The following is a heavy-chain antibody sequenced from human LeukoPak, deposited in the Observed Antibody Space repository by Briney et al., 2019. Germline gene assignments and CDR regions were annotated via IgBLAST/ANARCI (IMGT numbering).Heavy chain of an antibody. CDR1: GFTFSSYA. J-gene: IGHJ1*01. CDR2: ISYDGSNK. V-gene: IGHV3-30-3*02. Sequence: PGGSLRLSCAASGFTFSSYAMHWVRQAPGKGLEWVAVISYDGSNKYYADSVKGRFTISRDNSKNTLYLQMNSLRAEDTAVYYCAKPMWFGELLSNVYFQHWGQGTLVTVSS. CDR3: AKPMWFGELLSNVYFQH. D-gene: IGHD3-10*01.